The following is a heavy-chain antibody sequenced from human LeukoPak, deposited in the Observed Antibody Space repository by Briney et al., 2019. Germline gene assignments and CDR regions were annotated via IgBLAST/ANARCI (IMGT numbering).Heavy chain of an antibody. CDR2: ISSSGGTI. CDR1: GFTFSTYS. Sequence: GGSLRLSCAASGFTFSTYSINWVRQAPGKGLEWISYISSSGGTIYYADSVKGRFTISRDNAKNSLYLQMNSLRDEDTAVYYCARDALHPRWFFDLWGRGTLVTISS. J-gene: IGHJ2*01. D-gene: IGHD4-4*01. V-gene: IGHV3-48*02. CDR3: ARDALHPRWFFDL.